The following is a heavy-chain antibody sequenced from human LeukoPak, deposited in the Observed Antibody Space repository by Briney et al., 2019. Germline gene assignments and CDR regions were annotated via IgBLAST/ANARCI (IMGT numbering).Heavy chain of an antibody. V-gene: IGHV3-23*01. CDR3: AKDLTYYYDSTGYYFDY. Sequence: GGSLRLSCAASGFTFSSYAMSWVRQAPGKGLELVSGIRGSGGTTYYADSVKGRFTISRDNSKNTLYLQLNSLRTEDTAIYYCAKDLTYYYDSTGYYFDYWGQGTLVTVSS. CDR2: IRGSGGTT. CDR1: GFTFSSYA. J-gene: IGHJ4*02. D-gene: IGHD3-22*01.